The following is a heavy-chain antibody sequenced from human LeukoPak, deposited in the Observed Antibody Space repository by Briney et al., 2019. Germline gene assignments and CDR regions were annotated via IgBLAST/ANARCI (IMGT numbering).Heavy chain of an antibody. CDR3: VRDFVVKTMEV. D-gene: IGHD2-2*01. J-gene: IGHJ6*04. V-gene: IGHV2-5*01. CDR1: GFSLSTNQVG. Sequence: SGPTLVKPTQTLTLTCTFSGFSLSTNQVGVGWIRQPPGKALEWLALIYWNDAKRYSPSLKSRLTITKDTSKNQVVLTMTNTVPVGKATYYCVRDFVVKTMEVWGKGTTVSVSS. CDR2: IYWNDAK.